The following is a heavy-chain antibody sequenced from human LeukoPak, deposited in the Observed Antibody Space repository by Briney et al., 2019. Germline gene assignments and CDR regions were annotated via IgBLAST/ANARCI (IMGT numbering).Heavy chain of an antibody. D-gene: IGHD3-22*01. CDR3: ARDSDWDYYIDSSGFDC. CDR2: ISHSGGST. V-gene: IGHV3-23*01. Sequence: GGSLRLSCAVSGITLSNYDMSWVRQAPGKGLEWVADISHSGGSTYYADSVEGRFSVSRDNGKNTLYLQMNRLRAEDTGVYYCARDSDWDYYIDSSGFDCWGQATLVTVCS. J-gene: IGHJ4*02. CDR1: GITLSNYD.